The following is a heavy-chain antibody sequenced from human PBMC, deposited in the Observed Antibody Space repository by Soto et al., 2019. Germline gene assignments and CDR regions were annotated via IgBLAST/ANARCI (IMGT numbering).Heavy chain of an antibody. CDR1: GGTFSSYA. Sequence: ASVKVSCKASGGTFSSYAISWVRQAPGQGLEWMGGIIPIFGTANYAQKFQGRVTITADESTSTAYMELSSLRSEDTAVYYCAREYYDSSGYGPLYYHYDYGMDVWGQGPTVPASS. D-gene: IGHD3-22*01. V-gene: IGHV1-69*13. CDR3: AREYYDSSGYGPLYYHYDYGMDV. CDR2: IIPIFGTA. J-gene: IGHJ6*02.